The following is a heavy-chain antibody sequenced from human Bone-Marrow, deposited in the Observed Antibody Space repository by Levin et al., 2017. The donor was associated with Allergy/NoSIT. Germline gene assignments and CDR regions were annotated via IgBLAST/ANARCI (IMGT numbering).Heavy chain of an antibody. J-gene: IGHJ6*02. CDR3: TTTQWQKLARHLYHFKGMDV. CDR1: GFTFNKAW. V-gene: IGHV3-15*05. CDR2: IKAGTDGGTT. Sequence: GGSLRLSCAASGFTFNKAWLSWVRQAPGKGLEWVGRIKAGTDGGTTDYAAPVKGSFTIGRDDSKYTVYVQMNSLKVEDTAVYYCTTTQWQKLARHLYHFKGMDVWGQGTTVTVSS. D-gene: IGHD6-13*01.